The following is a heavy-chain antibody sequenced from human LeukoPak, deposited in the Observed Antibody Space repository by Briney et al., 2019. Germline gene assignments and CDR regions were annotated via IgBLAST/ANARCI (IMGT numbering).Heavy chain of an antibody. V-gene: IGHV3-13*01. CDR2: LGIAGDT. D-gene: IGHD1-26*01. J-gene: IGHJ4*02. CDR1: GFTVSSYA. Sequence: GGSLRLSCAASGFTVSSYAMHWVRQPIGKGLEWVSALGIAGDTFYPGSVKGRFTISRENARNSLYLQMNSLRAEDTAMYYCARQMQSHGNFDSWGQGTLVTVSS. CDR3: ARQMQSHGNFDS.